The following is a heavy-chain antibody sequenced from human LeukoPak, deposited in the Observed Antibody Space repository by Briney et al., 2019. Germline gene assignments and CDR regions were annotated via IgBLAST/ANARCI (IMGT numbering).Heavy chain of an antibody. J-gene: IGHJ3*02. CDR1: GFTISSYA. V-gene: IGHV3-23*01. CDR3: ARVAEGRELPGESAFDI. Sequence: GGSLRLTCAASGFTISSYAMSWVRQPPGKGLEWVSGISGSGGNTYYADSAKGRFTISRDNAKNTLYLQMNSLRAEDTAVYYCARVAEGRELPGESAFDIWGQGTMVTVSS. CDR2: ISGSGGNT. D-gene: IGHD1-26*01.